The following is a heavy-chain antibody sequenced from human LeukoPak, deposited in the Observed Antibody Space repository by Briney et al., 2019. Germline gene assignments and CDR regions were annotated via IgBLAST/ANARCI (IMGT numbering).Heavy chain of an antibody. CDR2: ISGSGGST. CDR3: ARKPIAAAGTLDY. D-gene: IGHD6-13*01. CDR1: GFTFSSYA. Sequence: GGSLRLSCAASGFTFSSYAMSWVRQAPGKGLEWVSAISGSGGSTYYADSVKGRFAISRDNSKNTLYLQMNSLRAEDTAVYYCARKPIAAAGTLDYWGQGTLVTVSS. J-gene: IGHJ4*02. V-gene: IGHV3-23*01.